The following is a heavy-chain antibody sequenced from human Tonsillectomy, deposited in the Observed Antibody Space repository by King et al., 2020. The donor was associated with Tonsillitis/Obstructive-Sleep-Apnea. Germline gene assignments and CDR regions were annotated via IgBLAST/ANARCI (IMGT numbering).Heavy chain of an antibody. CDR3: AKSPTVTTSFDY. Sequence: VQLVESGGGLVQPGGSLSLSCAASGFTFSSYAMSWVRQAPGKGLEWFSAISGSGGSTYYADSVKGRFTISRDNSKNTLYLQMNSLRAEDTAVYYCAKSPTVTTSFDYWGQGTLVTVSS. CDR1: GFTFSSYA. J-gene: IGHJ4*02. CDR2: ISGSGGST. D-gene: IGHD4-17*01. V-gene: IGHV3-23*04.